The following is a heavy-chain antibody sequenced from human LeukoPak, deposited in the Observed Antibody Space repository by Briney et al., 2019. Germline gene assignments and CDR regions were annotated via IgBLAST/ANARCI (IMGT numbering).Heavy chain of an antibody. CDR3: ARIPPHYDSSGYYYPENYYFDY. D-gene: IGHD3-22*01. J-gene: IGHJ4*02. Sequence: PGGSLRLSCAASGFTFSSYGMSWVRQAPGKGLEWVANIKQDGSEKYYVDSVKGRFTISRDNAKNSLYLQMNSLRAEDTAVYYCARIPPHYDSSGYYYPENYYFDYWGQGTLVTVSS. CDR2: IKQDGSEK. V-gene: IGHV3-7*01. CDR1: GFTFSSYG.